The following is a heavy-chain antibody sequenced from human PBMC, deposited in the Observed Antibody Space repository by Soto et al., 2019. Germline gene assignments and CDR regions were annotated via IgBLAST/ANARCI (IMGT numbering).Heavy chain of an antibody. D-gene: IGHD3-16*01. CDR2: ISSRSDVI. Sequence: EVQLVESGGGLVQPGGFLRLSCAASGFSFSSYSMNWVRQAPGKGLEWISYISSRSDVIYYADSLKGRFTVSRDNAKNSLYLQMNSLRDEDSAIYYCARPGEGALFYYAMDVWGQGTTVTVSS. V-gene: IGHV3-48*02. CDR3: ARPGEGALFYYAMDV. J-gene: IGHJ6*02. CDR1: GFSFSSYS.